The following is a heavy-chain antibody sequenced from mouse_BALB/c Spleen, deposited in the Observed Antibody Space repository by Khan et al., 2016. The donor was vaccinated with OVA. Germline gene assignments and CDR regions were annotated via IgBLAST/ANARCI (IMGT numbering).Heavy chain of an antibody. CDR3: ARRGGLGRWYAMDY. CDR1: GFSLTNYA. J-gene: IGHJ4*01. Sequence: QVQLKQSGPGLVQPSQSLSITCTVSGFSLTNYAVHWVRQSPGKGLEWLGVIWSGGNTDSDATFISRLRISTDNSKSQVFFEMNSLHANDTAIYFCARRGGLGRWYAMDYWGQGTSVTVSS. CDR2: IWSGGNT. D-gene: IGHD4-1*01. V-gene: IGHV2-2*02.